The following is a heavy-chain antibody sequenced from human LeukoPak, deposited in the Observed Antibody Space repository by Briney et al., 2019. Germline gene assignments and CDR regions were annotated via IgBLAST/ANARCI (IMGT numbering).Heavy chain of an antibody. CDR3: ARVRSVRVVRGLINGSYGLDV. CDR2: IYYSGST. Sequence: PSETLSLTCTVSGGSISSYYWSWIRQPPGKGLEWIGYIYYSGSTNYNPSLKSRVTISVDTSKTQFCLKLSSVTAADTAVFYCARVRSVRVVRGLINGSYGLDVWGQGTTVTVS. J-gene: IGHJ6*02. V-gene: IGHV4-59*08. D-gene: IGHD3-10*01. CDR1: GGSISSYY.